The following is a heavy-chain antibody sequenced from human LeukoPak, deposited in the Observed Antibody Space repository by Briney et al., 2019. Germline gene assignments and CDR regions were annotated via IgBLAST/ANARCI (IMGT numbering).Heavy chain of an antibody. CDR2: IKQDGSEK. V-gene: IGHV3-7*01. CDR1: GFTFSSRDW. CDR3: ARDVGRWLQLVSAFDY. J-gene: IGHJ4*02. Sequence: GGSLRLSCVASGFTFSSRDWMTWVRQAPGKGLEWVANIKQDGSEKNYVDSVKGRFTISRDNAKNSLYLQMNSLRAEDTAVYYCARDVGRWLQLVSAFDYWGQGTLVTVSS. D-gene: IGHD5-24*01.